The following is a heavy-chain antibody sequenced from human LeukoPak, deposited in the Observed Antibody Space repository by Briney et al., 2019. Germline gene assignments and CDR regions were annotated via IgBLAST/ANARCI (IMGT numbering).Heavy chain of an antibody. J-gene: IGHJ3*02. V-gene: IGHV3-30*04. CDR3: AREGGDYGANQWDAFDI. Sequence: GGSLRLSCAASGFTFSSYTMHWVRQAPGTGLGWVAFISNDGSNKYYGDSVKGRFTISRDNSKNTLYLQMNSLRAEDTAMYYCAREGGDYGANQWDAFDIWGQGTMVTVSS. CDR2: ISNDGSNK. D-gene: IGHD4-23*01. CDR1: GFTFSSYT.